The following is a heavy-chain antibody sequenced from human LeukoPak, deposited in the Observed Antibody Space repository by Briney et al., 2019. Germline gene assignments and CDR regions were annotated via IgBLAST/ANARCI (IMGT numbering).Heavy chain of an antibody. J-gene: IGHJ3*02. CDR2: ISGSGGST. V-gene: IGHV3-23*01. D-gene: IGHD5-18*01. CDR1: GFTFSSYA. Sequence: GGSLRLSCAASGFTFSSYAMSWVRQAPGKGLEWVSAISGSGGSTYYADSVKGRFTISRDNSKNTLYLQMNSLRADDTAEYYCARDRGYNAFDIWGQGTMVTVSS. CDR3: ARDRGYNAFDI.